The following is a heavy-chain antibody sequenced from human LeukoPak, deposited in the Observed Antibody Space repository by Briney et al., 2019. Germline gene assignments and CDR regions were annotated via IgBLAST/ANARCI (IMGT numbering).Heavy chain of an antibody. CDR2: IISRGTTI. V-gene: IGHV3-48*04. D-gene: IGHD3-10*01. J-gene: IGHJ4*02. Sequence: PGGYLRLSCAASGFTFSDYSMNWVRQSPGKGLEWVSYIISRGTTIYYADSVKGRFTISRDNAKNSLYLQMNSLRAEDTAVYYCARGSKYYYGSVYWGQGTLVTVS. CDR3: ARGSKYYYGSVY. CDR1: GFTFSDYS.